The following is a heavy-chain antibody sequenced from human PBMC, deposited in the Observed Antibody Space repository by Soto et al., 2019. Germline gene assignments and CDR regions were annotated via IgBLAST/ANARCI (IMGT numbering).Heavy chain of an antibody. CDR2: ISGSGGST. CDR1: GFTFSSYA. J-gene: IGHJ4*02. D-gene: IGHD2-2*01. Sequence: GGSLRLSCAASGFTFSSYAMSWVRQAPGKGLEWVSAISGSGGSTYYADSVKGRFTISGDNSKNTLYLQMNSLRAEDTAVYYCAKAKNALGYCSSTSCYSMSPHFDYWGQGTLVTVSS. CDR3: AKAKNALGYCSSTSCYSMSPHFDY. V-gene: IGHV3-23*01.